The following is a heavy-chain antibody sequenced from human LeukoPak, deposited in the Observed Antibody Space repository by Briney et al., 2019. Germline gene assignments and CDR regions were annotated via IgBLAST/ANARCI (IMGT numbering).Heavy chain of an antibody. CDR2: ISAYNGNT. D-gene: IGHD3-16*02. J-gene: IGHJ4*02. CDR3: ARDTDDYVWGSYRGFDY. V-gene: IGHV1-18*04. Sequence: ASVKVSCKASGYTFTSYGISWVRQAPGQGLEWVGWISAYNGNTNYAQKLQGRVTMTTDTSTSTAYMELRSLRSDDTAVYYCARDTDDYVWGSYRGFDYWGQGTLVTVSS. CDR1: GYTFTSYG.